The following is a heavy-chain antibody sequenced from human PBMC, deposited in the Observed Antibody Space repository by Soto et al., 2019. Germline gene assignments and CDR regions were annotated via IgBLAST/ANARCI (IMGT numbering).Heavy chain of an antibody. CDR2: IYYSGST. Sequence: SETLSLTCTVSGGSISSYYWSWIRQPPGKGLEWIGYIYYSGSTNYNPSLKSRVTISVDTSKNQFSLKLSSVTAADTAVYYCARLEGGLPYNWFDPWGQGTLVTVSS. D-gene: IGHD2-15*01. J-gene: IGHJ5*02. CDR1: GGSISSYY. V-gene: IGHV4-59*08. CDR3: ARLEGGLPYNWFDP.